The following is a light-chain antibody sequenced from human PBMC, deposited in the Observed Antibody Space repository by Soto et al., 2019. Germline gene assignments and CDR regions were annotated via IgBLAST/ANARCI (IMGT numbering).Light chain of an antibody. CDR2: GAS. CDR1: QGISTY. J-gene: IGKJ3*01. V-gene: IGKV1-8*01. Sequence: AIRMTQSPSSFSASTGDGVTITCRASQGISTYLAWYQQKPGKAPKLLIYGASTLQSGVPSRFSGSGSGTDFTLTINCLQSEDFATYYCQQDHSYPLTFGPGTKVDI. CDR3: QQDHSYPLT.